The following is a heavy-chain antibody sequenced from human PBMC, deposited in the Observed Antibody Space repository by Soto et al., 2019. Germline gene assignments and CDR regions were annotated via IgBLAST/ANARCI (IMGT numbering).Heavy chain of an antibody. J-gene: IGHJ6*03. V-gene: IGHV3-23*01. Sequence: GGSLRLSCAASGFTFSSYAMSWVRQAPGKGLEWVSAISGSGGSTYYADSVKGRFTISRDNSKNTLYLQMNSLRAEDTAVYYCAKDRARGSDYDILTGYFYYSIYYYYYMDVWGKGTTVTVSS. CDR1: GFTFSSYA. CDR2: ISGSGGST. CDR3: AKDRARGSDYDILTGYFYYSIYYYYYMDV. D-gene: IGHD3-9*01.